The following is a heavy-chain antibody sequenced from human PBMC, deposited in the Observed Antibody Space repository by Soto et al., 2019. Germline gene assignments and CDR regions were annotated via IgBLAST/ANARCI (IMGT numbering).Heavy chain of an antibody. CDR1: GFIFSDSG. V-gene: IGHV3-73*02. D-gene: IGHD4-17*01. CDR2: IRTKVNDFAT. CDR3: ARPNDSPDYDRYFDL. Sequence: EMQLVESGGGLVQPGGSLQLSCAASGFIFSDSGLHWVRQAPGNGLEWVGRIRTKVNDFATIYAASVKGRFTISRDDSKNTAYLQMNSLKNEDTAVYYCARPNDSPDYDRYFDLWGRGTLVTVSS. J-gene: IGHJ2*01.